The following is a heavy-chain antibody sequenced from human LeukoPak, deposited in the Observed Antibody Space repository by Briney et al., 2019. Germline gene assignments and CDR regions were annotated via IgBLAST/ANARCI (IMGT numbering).Heavy chain of an antibody. CDR3: ALVGPGYYGDPTYYYYGMDV. D-gene: IGHD4-17*01. CDR2: IIPIFGTA. Sequence: SVKVSCKASGGTFSSYAISWVRQAPGQGLEWMGGIIPIFGTANYAQKFQGRVTITADESTSTAYMELSSLGSEDTAVYYCALVGPGYYGDPTYYYYGMDVWGQGTTVTVSS. V-gene: IGHV1-69*13. CDR1: GGTFSSYA. J-gene: IGHJ6*02.